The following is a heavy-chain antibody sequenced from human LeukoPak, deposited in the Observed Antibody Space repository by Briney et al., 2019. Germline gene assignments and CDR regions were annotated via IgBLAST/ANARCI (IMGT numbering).Heavy chain of an antibody. CDR1: GFSFSSYS. D-gene: IGHD3-3*01. CDR3: ASLGYYDFWSGYRYYYYMDV. CDR2: ISSSSSTI. Sequence: GGSLRLSCAASGFSFSSYSMNWVRQAPGKGLECVSYISSSSSTIYYADSVKGRFTISRDNAKNSLYLQMNSLRAEDTAVYYCASLGYYDFWSGYRYYYYMDVWGKGTTVTVSS. V-gene: IGHV3-48*01. J-gene: IGHJ6*03.